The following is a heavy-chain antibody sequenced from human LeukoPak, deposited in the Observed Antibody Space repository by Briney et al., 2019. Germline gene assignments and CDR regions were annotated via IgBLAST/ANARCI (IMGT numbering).Heavy chain of an antibody. CDR1: GVTFSSYW. CDR3: ARLLATWDYYYMDV. D-gene: IGHD3-3*02. Sequence: GGSLRLSCTASGVTFSSYWMSWVRQAPGKGLECVANIKQDGSEKYYVDSVKGRYTISRDNAKNSLYLQMNSLRDEDTAVYFCARLLATWDYYYMDVWGKGTTVTVSS. J-gene: IGHJ6*03. V-gene: IGHV3-7*01. CDR2: IKQDGSEK.